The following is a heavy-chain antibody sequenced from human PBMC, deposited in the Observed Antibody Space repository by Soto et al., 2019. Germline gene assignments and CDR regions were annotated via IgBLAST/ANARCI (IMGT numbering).Heavy chain of an antibody. CDR2: ISSSSSTI. V-gene: IGHV3-48*02. CDR3: ARSGLWFGGSDAFDI. D-gene: IGHD3-10*01. J-gene: IGHJ3*02. CDR1: GFTFSSYS. Sequence: GGSLRLSCAASGFTFSSYSMNWVRQAPGKGLEWVSYISSSSSTIYYPDSVKGRFTISRDNAKNSLYLQMNSLRDEDTAVYYCARSGLWFGGSDAFDIWGQGTMVTVSS.